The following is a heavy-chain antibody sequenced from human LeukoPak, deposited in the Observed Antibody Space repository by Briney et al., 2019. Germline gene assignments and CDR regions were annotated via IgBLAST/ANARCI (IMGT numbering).Heavy chain of an antibody. Sequence: SGPTLVKPTQTLTLTCTFSGFSLSTSGGGVGWIRQPPGKALEWLALIYWDDDKRYSPSLKRRLTITKDTSKTQVVLKMTKMDPVDTATYYCAHRGYSGYASSWGQGTLVTVSS. V-gene: IGHV2-5*02. CDR3: AHRGYSGYASS. CDR2: IYWDDDK. J-gene: IGHJ5*02. CDR1: GFSLSTSGGG. D-gene: IGHD5-12*01.